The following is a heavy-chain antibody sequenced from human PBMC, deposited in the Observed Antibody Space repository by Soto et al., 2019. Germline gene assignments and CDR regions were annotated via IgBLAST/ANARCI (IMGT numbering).Heavy chain of an antibody. D-gene: IGHD1-26*01. V-gene: IGHV3-30*04. J-gene: IGHJ6*03. CDR3: ARGGSGATTHYYYYYDMDV. Sequence: GGSLRLSCAASGFTFSSYAMHWVRQAPGKGLEWVAVISYDGSNKYYADSVKGRFTISRDNSKNTLYLQMNSLRAEDTAVYYCARGGSGATTHYYYYYDMDVWGKGTTVTVSS. CDR1: GFTFSSYA. CDR2: ISYDGSNK.